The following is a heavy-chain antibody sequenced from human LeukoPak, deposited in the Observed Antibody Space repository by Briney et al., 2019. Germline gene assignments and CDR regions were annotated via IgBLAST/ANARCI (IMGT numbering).Heavy chain of an antibody. J-gene: IGHJ3*02. CDR3: AKPRGSPLLEIYGDYVAGDAFDI. CDR1: GFLFSSYW. CDR2: IKQDGSEK. Sequence: GGSLRLSCAVSGFLFSSYWMNGFRQAQSKALDWVANIKQDGSEKVYVDSVKGRFTISRDNSKNTLYLQMNSLRAEDTAVYYCAKPRGSPLLEIYGDYVAGDAFDIWGQGTMVTVSS. D-gene: IGHD4-17*01. V-gene: IGHV3-7*03.